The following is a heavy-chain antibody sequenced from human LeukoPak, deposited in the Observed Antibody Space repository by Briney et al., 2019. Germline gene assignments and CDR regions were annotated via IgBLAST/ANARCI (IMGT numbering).Heavy chain of an antibody. CDR3: ARDRSDFWRGLNL. CDR2: ISGSGGST. J-gene: IGHJ5*02. D-gene: IGHD3-3*01. CDR1: GLTFSDYA. Sequence: PGGSLRLSCAASGLTFSDYAMNWVRQAPGKGLEWVSGISGSGGSTNYADSVKGRFTISRDDSKNIMYLQMNSLRAEDTAVYYCARDRSDFWRGLNLWGQGTLVTVSS. V-gene: IGHV3-23*01.